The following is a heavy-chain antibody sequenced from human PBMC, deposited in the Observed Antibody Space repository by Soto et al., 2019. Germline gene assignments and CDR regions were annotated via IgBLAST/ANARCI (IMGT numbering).Heavy chain of an antibody. CDR2: ISSSSSYI. Sequence: GGSLRLSCAASGFTFSSYSMNWVRQAPGKGLEWVSSISSSSSYIYYADSAKGRFTISRDNAKNSLYLQMNSLRAEDTAVYYCARVTGSGLGMDVWGQGTTVTVSS. J-gene: IGHJ6*02. D-gene: IGHD6-19*01. CDR1: GFTFSSYS. V-gene: IGHV3-21*01. CDR3: ARVTGSGLGMDV.